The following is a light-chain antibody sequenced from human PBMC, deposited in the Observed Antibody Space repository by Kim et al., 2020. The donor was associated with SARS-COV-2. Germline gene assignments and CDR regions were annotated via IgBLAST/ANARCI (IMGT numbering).Light chain of an antibody. J-gene: IGLJ2*01. CDR2: EVN. Sequence: GQSGTHSCTATTSHVGSYNYVSWYQKHPGKTPQLMIYEVNKRPSGVPDRFSGSKSGHTASLTVSGLQAEDEADYYCSSYAGSNNLVFGGGTQLTVL. CDR1: TSHVGSYNY. V-gene: IGLV2-8*01. CDR3: SSYAGSNNLV.